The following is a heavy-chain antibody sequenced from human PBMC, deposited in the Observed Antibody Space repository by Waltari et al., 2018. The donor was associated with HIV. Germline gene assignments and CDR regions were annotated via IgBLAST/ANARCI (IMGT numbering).Heavy chain of an antibody. D-gene: IGHD2-2*01. CDR2: IYPGDSDT. J-gene: IGHJ3*02. V-gene: IGHV5-51*01. Sequence: EVQLVQSGAEVKKPGESLKISCKGSGYSFTSYWIGWVRQMPGKGLEWMGIIYPGDSDTRYSPSSQGQVTISADKSISTAYLQWSSLKASDTAMYYCARRRPYCSSTSCSQADAFDIWGQGTMVTVSS. CDR3: ARRRPYCSSTSCSQADAFDI. CDR1: GYSFTSYW.